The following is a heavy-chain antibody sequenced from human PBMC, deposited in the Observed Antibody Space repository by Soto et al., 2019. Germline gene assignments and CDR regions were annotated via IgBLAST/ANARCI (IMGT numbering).Heavy chain of an antibody. J-gene: IGHJ5*02. CDR1: GYTFTSYD. V-gene: IGHV1-8*01. D-gene: IGHD3-10*01. CDR2: MNPNSGNS. CDR3: AREEAPYYYGSGSNSNWFDP. Sequence: QVQLVQSGAEVKKPGASVKVSCKASGYTFTSYDINWVRQATGQGLEWMGWMNPNSGNSGYAQKFQGRVTMTRNTSISTAYMELSSLRSEDTAVYYCAREEAPYYYGSGSNSNWFDPWGQGTLVTVSS.